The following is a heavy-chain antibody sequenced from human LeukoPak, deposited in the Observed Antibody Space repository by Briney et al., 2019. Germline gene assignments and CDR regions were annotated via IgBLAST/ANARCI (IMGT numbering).Heavy chain of an antibody. J-gene: IGHJ3*02. CDR1: GGTLSSYA. CDR2: IIPIFGTA. Sequence: ASVKVSCKGSGGTLSSYAISWVRQAPGQGLEWMGGIIPIFGTANYAQKFQGRVTITTDESTSTAYMELSSLRSEDTAVYYCARENSHGPVAFDIWGQGTMVTVSS. D-gene: IGHD5-18*01. V-gene: IGHV1-69*05. CDR3: ARENSHGPVAFDI.